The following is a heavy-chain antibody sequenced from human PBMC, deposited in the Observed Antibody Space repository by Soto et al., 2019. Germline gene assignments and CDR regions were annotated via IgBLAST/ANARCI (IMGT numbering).Heavy chain of an antibody. D-gene: IGHD3-10*01. Sequence: DVQLVESGGGLVQPGRSLRLSCAASGFTFDDYAMHWVRQAPGKGLEWVSGISWNSGSIGYADSVKGRFTISRDNAKNSLYLQMNSLRAEDTALYYCAKGGETYYYYMDVWGKGTTVTVSS. J-gene: IGHJ6*03. CDR2: ISWNSGSI. V-gene: IGHV3-9*01. CDR3: AKGGETYYYYMDV. CDR1: GFTFDDYA.